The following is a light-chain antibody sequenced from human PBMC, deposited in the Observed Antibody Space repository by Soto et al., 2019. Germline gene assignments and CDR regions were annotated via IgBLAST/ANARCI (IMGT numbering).Light chain of an antibody. Sequence: EIVLTQSPATLSLSPGERATLSCRASQSVSSYLAWYQQKPGHAPRLLIYDASNRATGIPARFSGSGSGTEFTLTISSLQSEDFAVYYCQQFGSSLPWTFGQGTKVDIK. CDR2: DAS. CDR3: QQFGSSLPWT. V-gene: IGKV3-11*01. J-gene: IGKJ1*01. CDR1: QSVSSY.